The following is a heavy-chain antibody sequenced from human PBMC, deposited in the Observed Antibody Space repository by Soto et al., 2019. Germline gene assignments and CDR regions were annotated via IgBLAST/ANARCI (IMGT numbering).Heavy chain of an antibody. CDR1: GYTFTSYC. D-gene: IGHD3-22*01. V-gene: IGHV1-18*01. CDR3: ARSSLRVVVKSDWFDP. J-gene: IGHJ5*02. CDR2: ISAYNGNT. Sequence: ASVKVSCKASGYTFTSYCISWVLQAPGQGLEWMGWISAYNGNTNYAQKLQGRVTMTTDTSTSTAYMELRSLRSDDTAVYYCARSSLRVVVKSDWFDPWGQGTLVTVSS.